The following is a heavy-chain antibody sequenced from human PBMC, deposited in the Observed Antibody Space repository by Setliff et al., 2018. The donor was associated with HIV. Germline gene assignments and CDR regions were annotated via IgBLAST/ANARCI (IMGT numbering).Heavy chain of an antibody. CDR2: INQDASKK. V-gene: IGHV3-7*01. Sequence: GGSLRLSCEASGFTFSSYWMSWVRQAPGKGLEWVANINQDASKKYYVDSVKGRFTISRDNAKNSLSLQMNSLRAEDTAVYYCARDLYPLTTRYSFDYWGQGTLVTVSS. CDR3: ARDLYPLTTRYSFDY. D-gene: IGHD4-17*01. CDR1: GFTFSSYW. J-gene: IGHJ4*02.